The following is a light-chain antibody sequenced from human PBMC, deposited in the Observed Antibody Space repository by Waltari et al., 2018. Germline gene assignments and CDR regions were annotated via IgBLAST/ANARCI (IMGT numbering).Light chain of an antibody. V-gene: IGKV2-30*02. CDR3: MQGTHWPPYT. Sequence: TQSPLSLSVTLGQPASISCRSSESLVHSDGNTYLNWFQQRPGQPPSRLIYKVSNRDSGVPDRFSGSGSGTDFTLKISRVEAEDIGVYYCMQGTHWPPYTFGQGTKLEIK. CDR1: ESLVHSDGNTY. J-gene: IGKJ2*01. CDR2: KVS.